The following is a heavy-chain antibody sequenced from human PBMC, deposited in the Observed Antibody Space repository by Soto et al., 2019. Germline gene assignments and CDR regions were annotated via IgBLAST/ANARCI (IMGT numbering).Heavy chain of an antibody. CDR3: ARGDIVATILNAFDI. D-gene: IGHD5-12*01. CDR1: GFTFSSYA. Sequence: GGSLRLSCAASGFTFSSYAMNWVRQAPGKGLEWVSVISYNGGSKYYADSVKGRFTISRDNSKNTLYLQMNSLRAEDTAVYYCARGDIVATILNAFDIWGQGTMVTVSS. J-gene: IGHJ3*02. CDR2: ISYNGGSK. V-gene: IGHV3-23*01.